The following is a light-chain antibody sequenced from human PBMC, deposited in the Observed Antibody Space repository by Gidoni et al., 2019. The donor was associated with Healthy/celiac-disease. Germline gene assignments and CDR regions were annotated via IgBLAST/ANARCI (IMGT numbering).Light chain of an antibody. J-gene: IGKJ2*01. V-gene: IGKV4-1*01. CDR2: WAS. CDR1: QSVLYSSNNKNY. Sequence: DIVMTQSPDPLAVSLGVRATITCKSSQSVLYSSNNKNYLAWYQQKPGQPPKLLIYWASTRESGVPDRFSGSGSGTDFTLTISSLQAEDVAVYYCQQYYSTPYTFGQXTKLEIK. CDR3: QQYYSTPYT.